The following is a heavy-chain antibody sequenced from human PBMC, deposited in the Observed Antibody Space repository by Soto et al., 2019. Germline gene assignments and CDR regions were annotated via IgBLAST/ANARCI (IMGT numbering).Heavy chain of an antibody. CDR2: ISGSGAST. CDR1: GFTFSSDA. D-gene: IGHD2-2*02. J-gene: IGHJ6*01. Sequence: EVQLLESGGGLVQPGGSLRLFCAASGFTFSSDAMSWVRQAPGKGLEWVSSISGSGASTYYADSVMGRFAISRDISNYAHYLQVVSPRAEDTAVYYCAKDRGVWTITIFYTTYYFYAIDVWGQGATVTIST. CDR3: AKDRGVWTITIFYTTYYFYAIDV. V-gene: IGHV3-23*01.